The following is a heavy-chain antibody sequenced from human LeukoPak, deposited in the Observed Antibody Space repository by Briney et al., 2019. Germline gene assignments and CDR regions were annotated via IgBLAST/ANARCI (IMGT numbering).Heavy chain of an antibody. CDR3: ATAGDW. D-gene: IGHD2-21*01. CDR1: GFTFDDYA. Sequence: GGSLRLSCAASGFTFDDYAMHWVRQAPGKGLEWVSLISGDGGSTYYADSVKGRFTISRDDSKNSLYLQMNSLRTEDTALYYCATAGDWWGQGTLVTVSS. CDR2: ISGDGGST. J-gene: IGHJ4*02. V-gene: IGHV3-43*02.